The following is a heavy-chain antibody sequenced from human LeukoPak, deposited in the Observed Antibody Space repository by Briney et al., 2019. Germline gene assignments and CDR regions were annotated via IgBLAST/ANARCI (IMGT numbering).Heavy chain of an antibody. J-gene: IGHJ5*02. CDR3: ARVRVAATGVDP. V-gene: IGHV1-18*01. Sequence: ASVKVSCKASGYTFTSYDFNWLRQATGQGLEWMGWISAYNGNTNYAQKLQGRVTMTTDTSTSTAYMELRSLRSDDTAVYYCARVRVAATGVDPWGQGTLVTVSS. CDR1: GYTFTSYD. D-gene: IGHD2-15*01. CDR2: ISAYNGNT.